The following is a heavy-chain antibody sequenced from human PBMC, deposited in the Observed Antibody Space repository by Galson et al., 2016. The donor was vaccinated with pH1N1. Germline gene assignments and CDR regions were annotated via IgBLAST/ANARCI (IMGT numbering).Heavy chain of an antibody. Sequence: SLRLSCAASGFTLSDYYMNWIRETPERGLEWLSSIGSSGNVAYAASVKGRFPIPRDNAQNSLLLQMDSLRVDDTALCYCAREWGIGAAGPLDSWGQGALVIVSS. D-gene: IGHD6-13*01. V-gene: IGHV3-11*01. CDR2: IGSSGNV. J-gene: IGHJ4*02. CDR1: GFTLSDYY. CDR3: AREWGIGAAGPLDS.